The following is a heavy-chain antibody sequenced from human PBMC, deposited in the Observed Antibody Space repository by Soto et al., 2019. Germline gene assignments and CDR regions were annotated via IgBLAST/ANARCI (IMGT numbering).Heavy chain of an antibody. V-gene: IGHV3-23*01. CDR3: AKDLYPPYYYDSSGYYYGYFDY. CDR1: GFTFSSYA. CDR2: ISGSGGST. D-gene: IGHD3-22*01. J-gene: IGHJ4*02. Sequence: LRLSCAASGFTFSSYAMSWVRQAPGKGLEWVSAISGSGGSTYYADSVKGRFTISRDNSKNTLYLQMNSLRAEDTAVYYCAKDLYPPYYYDSSGYYYGYFDYWGQGTLVTVSS.